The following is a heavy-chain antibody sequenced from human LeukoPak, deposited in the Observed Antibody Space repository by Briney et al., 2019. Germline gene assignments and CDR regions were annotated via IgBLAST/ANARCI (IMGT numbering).Heavy chain of an antibody. CDR1: GYTFTGYY. CDR2: INPNSGGT. V-gene: IGHV1-2*02. Sequence: ASGKVSCKASGYTFTGYYMHWERQAPGQGLEWMGWINPNSGGTNYAQKFQGRVTMTRDTSISTAYMELSRLRSDDTAVYYCARDYGDYTRYYFDYWGQGTLVTVSS. J-gene: IGHJ4*02. D-gene: IGHD4-17*01. CDR3: ARDYGDYTRYYFDY.